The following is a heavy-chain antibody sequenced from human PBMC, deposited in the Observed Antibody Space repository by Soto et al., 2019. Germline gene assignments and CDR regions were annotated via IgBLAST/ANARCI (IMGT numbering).Heavy chain of an antibody. J-gene: IGHJ6*03. Sequence: GESLKISCAASGFTFSSYWMSWVRQAPGKGLEWVANIKQDGSEKYYVDSVKGRFTISRDNAKNSLYLQMNSLRAENTAVYYCARVGRGSSQKRYYYYYYMDVWGKGTTVTVSS. V-gene: IGHV3-7*01. CDR3: ARVGRGSSQKRYYYYYYMDV. CDR2: IKQDGSEK. CDR1: GFTFSSYW. D-gene: IGHD5-12*01.